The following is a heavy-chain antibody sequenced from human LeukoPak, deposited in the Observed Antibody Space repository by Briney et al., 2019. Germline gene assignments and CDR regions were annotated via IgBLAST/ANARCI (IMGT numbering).Heavy chain of an antibody. D-gene: IGHD3-10*01. J-gene: IGHJ4*02. CDR2: IYYSGST. Sequence: SETLSPTCTVSGGSMSSYYWSWIRQPPGKGLEWIGYIYYSGSTNYNPSLKSRVTISVDTSKNQFPLKLSSVTAADTAVYYCARVAVGYYFDYWGQGTLVTVSS. V-gene: IGHV4-59*08. CDR3: ARVAVGYYFDY. CDR1: GGSMSSYY.